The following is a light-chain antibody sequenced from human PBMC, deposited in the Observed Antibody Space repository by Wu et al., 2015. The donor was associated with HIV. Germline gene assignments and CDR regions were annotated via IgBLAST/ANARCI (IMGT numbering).Light chain of an antibody. CDR1: QDISNY. CDR2: LAS. CDR3: QHELT. J-gene: IGKJ4*01. Sequence: DIQVTQSPSSLSASVGDRVTITCQASQDISNYLNWYQQKPGKAPELLIYLASTVQTGVPSRFSGSGSGTDFTFTISSLQPEDIATYYCQHELTFGGGTEDGDQT. V-gene: IGKV1-33*01.